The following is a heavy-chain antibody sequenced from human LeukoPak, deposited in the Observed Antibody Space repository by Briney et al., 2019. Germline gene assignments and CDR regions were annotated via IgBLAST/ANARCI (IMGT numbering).Heavy chain of an antibody. CDR2: INPSGGST. CDR1: GYTFTSYY. CDR3: ARDRDSYPGLDYFDY. J-gene: IGHJ4*02. D-gene: IGHD2-21*01. V-gene: IGHV1-46*01. Sequence: ASVKVSCKASGYTFTSYYMHWVRQAPGQGLEWMGIINPSGGSTSYAQKFQGRVTMTRDTSTSTVYMELSSLRSEDTAVYYCARDRDSYPGLDYFDYWGQGTLVTVSS.